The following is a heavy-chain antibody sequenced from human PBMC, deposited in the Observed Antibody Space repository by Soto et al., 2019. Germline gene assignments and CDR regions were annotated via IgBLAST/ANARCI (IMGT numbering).Heavy chain of an antibody. CDR1: GYTFTSYY. Sequence: QVQLVQSGAEVKKPGASVKVSCKASGYTFTSYYMNWVRQAPGQGLEWLGIINPSGGYTTYAQRFLGRVTMTSDTSTSTVHMELGSLTSEDKAVYYCARGGGIVVVTAPYDHWGQGPLVTVSS. CDR2: INPSGGYT. V-gene: IGHV1-46*03. CDR3: ARGGGIVVVTAPYDH. J-gene: IGHJ4*02. D-gene: IGHD2-21*02.